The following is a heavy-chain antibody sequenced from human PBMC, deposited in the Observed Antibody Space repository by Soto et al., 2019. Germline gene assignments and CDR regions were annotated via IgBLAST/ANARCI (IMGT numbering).Heavy chain of an antibody. CDR2: IYYSGST. J-gene: IGHJ5*02. Sequence: SETLSLTCTVSGGSISSYYWSWIRQPPGKGLEWIGYIYYSGSTNYNPSLKSRVTISVDTSKDQFSLKLSSVTAADTAVYYCARNMVMKTAAGWFDPWGQGTLVTVSS. D-gene: IGHD6-13*01. V-gene: IGHV4-59*01. CDR3: ARNMVMKTAAGWFDP. CDR1: GGSISSYY.